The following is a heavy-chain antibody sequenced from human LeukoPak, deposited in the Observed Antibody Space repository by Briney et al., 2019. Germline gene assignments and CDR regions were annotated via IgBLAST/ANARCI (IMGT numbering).Heavy chain of an antibody. V-gene: IGHV4-39*07. D-gene: IGHD6-19*01. J-gene: IGHJ4*02. CDR1: GGSISSSNYY. CDR3: AREHRGAVSGNPLGY. Sequence: SETLSLTCTVSGGSISSSNYYWGWIRQPPGKGLEWIASIHYSETTYYNPSLKSRVTISVDTSKNQFSLRLNSMTAEDTAVYYCAREHRGAVSGNPLGYWGQGTLVTVSS. CDR2: IHYSETT.